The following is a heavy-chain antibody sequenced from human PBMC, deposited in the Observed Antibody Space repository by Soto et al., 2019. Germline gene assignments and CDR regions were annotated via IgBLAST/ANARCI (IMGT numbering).Heavy chain of an antibody. CDR1: GFTLSTYS. D-gene: IGHD2-2*01. Sequence: EVQLVESGGGLVKPGESLRLSCAASGFTLSTYSMNWVRQAPGKGLEWVSSISSSSSHIYYADSVKGRFTISRDNAKNSLYLQMNSLRAEDTAVYYCARVYCSSTSCYPPYYYYGMDVWGQGTTVTVSS. CDR2: ISSSSSHI. V-gene: IGHV3-21*01. CDR3: ARVYCSSTSCYPPYYYYGMDV. J-gene: IGHJ6*02.